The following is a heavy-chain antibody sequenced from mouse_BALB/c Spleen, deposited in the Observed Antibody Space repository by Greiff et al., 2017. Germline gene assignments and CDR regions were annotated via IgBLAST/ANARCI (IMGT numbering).Heavy chain of an antibody. J-gene: IGHJ4*01. CDR1: GYTFTSYW. D-gene: IGHD1-1*01. V-gene: IGHV1S81*02. Sequence: QVQLKQPGAELVKPGASVKLSCKASGYTFTSYWMHWVKQRPGQGLEWIGEINPSNGRTNYNEKFKSKATLTVDKSSSTAYMQLSSLTSEDSAVYYCARRRVEKAMDYWGQGTSVTVSS. CDR2: INPSNGRT. CDR3: ARRRVEKAMDY.